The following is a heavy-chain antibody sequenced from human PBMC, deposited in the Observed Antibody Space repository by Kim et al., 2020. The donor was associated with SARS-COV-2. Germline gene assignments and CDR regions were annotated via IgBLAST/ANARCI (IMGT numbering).Heavy chain of an antibody. D-gene: IGHD1-26*01. Sequence: IYYANPVKGRFTNSRDNAKNSLYLKMRSRRADDTAIYYCARDRLWASDYWGQGTLITVSS. J-gene: IGHJ4*02. CDR2: I. V-gene: IGHV3-48*03. CDR3: ARDRLWASDY.